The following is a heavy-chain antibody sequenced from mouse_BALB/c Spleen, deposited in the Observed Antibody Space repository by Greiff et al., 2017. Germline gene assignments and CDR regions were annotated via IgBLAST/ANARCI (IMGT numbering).Heavy chain of an antibody. Sequence: EVKLMESGAELVRPGALVKLSCKASGFNIKDYYMHWVKQRPEQGLEWIGWIDPENGNTIYDPKFQGKASITADTSSNTAYLQLSSLTSEDTAVYYCARGDYDGFDDWGQGTTLTVSS. D-gene: IGHD2-4*01. CDR1: GFNIKDYY. CDR2: IDPENGNT. CDR3: ARGDYDGFDD. J-gene: IGHJ2*01. V-gene: IGHV14-1*02.